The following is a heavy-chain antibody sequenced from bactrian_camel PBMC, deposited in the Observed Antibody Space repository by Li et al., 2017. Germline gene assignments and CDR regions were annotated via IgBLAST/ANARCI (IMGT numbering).Heavy chain of an antibody. V-gene: IGHV3S55*01. J-gene: IGHJ6*01. D-gene: IGHD4*01. CDR1: GYNYVSPC. Sequence: HVQLVESGGGSVQAGGSLNLSCAASGYNYVSPCMAWFRQIPGLEREGVAAFDTDGSTVYTDAVKGRFTISRDFAQKILHLQMNNLKVEDTAMYYCAAERPPCYYSDYRAPPRAVFGYWGQGTQVTVS. CDR3: AAERPPCYYSDYRAPPRAVFGY. CDR2: FDTDGST.